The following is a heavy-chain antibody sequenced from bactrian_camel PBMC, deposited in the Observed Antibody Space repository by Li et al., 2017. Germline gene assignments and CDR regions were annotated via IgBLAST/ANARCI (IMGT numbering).Heavy chain of an antibody. CDR3: ASEPPSGDGYCFPVVSAYTV. CDR2: IYTGDGST. V-gene: IGHV3S40*01. J-gene: IGHJ4*01. D-gene: IGHD3*01. CDR1: GYTGC. Sequence: VQLVESGGGLVQPGGSLRLSCAASGYTGCMGWFRQALWKEREGVANIYTGDGSTYYTDSVKGRFTVSQDNAKNVVYLQMNSLKPEDTAMYYCASEPPSGDGYCFPVVSAYTVWGQGTQVTVS.